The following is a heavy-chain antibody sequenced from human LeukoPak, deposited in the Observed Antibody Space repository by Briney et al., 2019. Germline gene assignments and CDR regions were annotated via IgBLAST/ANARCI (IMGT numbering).Heavy chain of an antibody. D-gene: IGHD7-27*01. V-gene: IGHV4-34*01. CDR2: INHSGST. J-gene: IGHJ4*02. Sequence: PSETLSLTCAVYGGSFSGYYWSWIRQPPGKGLEWIGEINHSGSTNYNPSLKSRVTISVDTSKNQFSLKLSSVTAADTAVYYCARSPTGDLDYWGQGTLVTVSS. CDR1: GGSFSGYY. CDR3: ARSPTGDLDY.